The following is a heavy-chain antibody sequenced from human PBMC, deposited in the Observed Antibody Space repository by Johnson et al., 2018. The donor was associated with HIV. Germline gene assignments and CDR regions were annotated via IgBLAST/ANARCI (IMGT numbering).Heavy chain of an antibody. CDR1: GFTFSSYG. Sequence: VPVVESGGGVVQPGRSLRLSCAASGFTFSSYGMHWVRQAPGKGLEWVAVIWYDGSNKYYADSVKGRFTISRDNSKNTLYLQMNSLRAEDTAVYYCAKDSGSYGANAFDIWGQGTMVTVSS. CDR2: IWYDGSNK. D-gene: IGHD1-26*01. CDR3: AKDSGSYGANAFDI. V-gene: IGHV3-33*06. J-gene: IGHJ3*02.